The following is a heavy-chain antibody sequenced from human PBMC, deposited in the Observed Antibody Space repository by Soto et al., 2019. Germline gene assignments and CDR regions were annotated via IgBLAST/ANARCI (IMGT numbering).Heavy chain of an antibody. CDR2: IYHSGPT. CDR1: GDSITRSY. J-gene: IGHJ4*02. CDR3: ARDMHYGAGSRAGCDY. V-gene: IGHV4-59*01. Sequence: QVQLRESGPGLVKPSETLSLTCTVSGDSITRSYCSWIRKPPGKTLEWIVYIYHSGPTTYNPSLKSRVPISVDTSKTHFALRLTSVMGADTAVYYCARDMHYGAGSRAGCDYWGPGILVTCSS. D-gene: IGHD1-26*01.